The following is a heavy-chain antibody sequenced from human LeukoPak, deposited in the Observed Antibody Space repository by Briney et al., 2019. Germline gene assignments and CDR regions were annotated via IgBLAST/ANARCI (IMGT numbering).Heavy chain of an antibody. D-gene: IGHD2-2*01. Sequence: TGGSLRLSCSASGFTFSSYAMHWVRQAPGKGLEYVSANSSNGGSTYYADSVKGRFTISRDNSKNTLYLQMSSLRAEDTAVYYCVKGYCSSISCYGDYWGQGTLVTFSS. CDR2: NSSNGGST. V-gene: IGHV3-64D*09. CDR3: VKGYCSSISCYGDY. J-gene: IGHJ4*02. CDR1: GFTFSSYA.